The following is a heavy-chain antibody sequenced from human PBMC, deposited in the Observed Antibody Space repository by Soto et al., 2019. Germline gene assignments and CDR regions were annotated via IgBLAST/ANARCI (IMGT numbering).Heavy chain of an antibody. V-gene: IGHV4-39*01. CDR1: GGSISSSSYY. D-gene: IGHD6-13*01. CDR2: IYYSGST. J-gene: IGHJ4*02. Sequence: SETLSLTCTVSGGSISSSSYYLGWIRQPPGKGLEWIGSIYYSGSTYYNPSLKSRVTISVDTSKNQFSLKLSSVTAADTAVYYCASPPVAEAGPFDYWGQGILVTVSS. CDR3: ASPPVAEAGPFDY.